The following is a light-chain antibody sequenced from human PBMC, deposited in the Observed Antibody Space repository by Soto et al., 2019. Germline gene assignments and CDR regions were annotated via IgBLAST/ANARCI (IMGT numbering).Light chain of an antibody. CDR1: QSISTY. CDR2: DAS. V-gene: IGKV1-39*01. Sequence: DIQMTQSPSSLSASLGNRVTITCRASQSISTYLNWYQKKPGKAPNLLIYDASRLQSGVPSRFSGSGGGTDGTISISSVKTEDGATYFCQQSYMDPITFGQGTRLEIK. CDR3: QQSYMDPIT. J-gene: IGKJ5*01.